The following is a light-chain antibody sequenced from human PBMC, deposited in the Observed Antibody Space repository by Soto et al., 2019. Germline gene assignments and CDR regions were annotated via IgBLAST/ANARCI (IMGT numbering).Light chain of an antibody. Sequence: QSALTQPASVSGSPGQSITISCTGTGSDIGSYNSVSWYQQHPGKAPKLIVFQVNFRPSAVSDRFSGSKSDNTASLTISGLQTEDEADYYCLSYTNSSNFVFGTGTKVTVL. J-gene: IGLJ1*01. CDR3: LSYTNSSNFV. CDR1: GSDIGSYNS. V-gene: IGLV2-14*01. CDR2: QVN.